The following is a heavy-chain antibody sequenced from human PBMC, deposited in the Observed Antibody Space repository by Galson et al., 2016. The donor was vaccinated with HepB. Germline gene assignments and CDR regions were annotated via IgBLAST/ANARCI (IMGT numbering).Heavy chain of an antibody. CDR2: VQPDGNHT. V-gene: IGHV3-33*01. CDR3: ARDLRFCEGTYCDALKQPPYFHH. CDR1: GFTFSYYG. D-gene: IGHD1/OR15-1a*01. J-gene: IGHJ1*01. Sequence: SLRLSCAASGFTFSYYGMHWVRQAPGKGLEWVAAVQPDGNHTFYADSVRGRFTISRDNSRNTLYLQMNSLRAEDTAVYYCARDLRFCEGTYCDALKQPPYFHHWGQGTLVTVSP.